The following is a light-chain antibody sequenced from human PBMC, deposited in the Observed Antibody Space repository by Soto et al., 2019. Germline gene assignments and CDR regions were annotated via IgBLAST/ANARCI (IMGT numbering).Light chain of an antibody. J-gene: IGLJ3*02. V-gene: IGLV2-14*01. CDR2: EVT. CDR3: SSYTNSDTWV. CDR1: SSGVGGYNY. Sequence: QSAVTQPASVSGSPGQSITVSCTGTSSGVGGYNYVSWYQQHPGQVPKLTIYEVTNRPSGVSSRFSGSKSGNTASLTISGLQAEDEADYYCSSYTNSDTWVFGGGTKVTVL.